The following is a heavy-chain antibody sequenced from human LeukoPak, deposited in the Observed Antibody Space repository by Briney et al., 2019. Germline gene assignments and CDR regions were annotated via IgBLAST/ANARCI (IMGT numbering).Heavy chain of an antibody. CDR2: IYPGDSDT. CDR1: GYRFTSYW. CDR3: ATHEYSSSWSDAFDI. J-gene: IGHJ3*02. D-gene: IGHD6-13*01. Sequence: GASLKISCKGSGYRFTSYWIGWVRQMPGKGLEGMGIIYPGDSDTRYSPSFQGQVTISADKSISTAYLQWSSLKASDTAMYYCATHEYSSSWSDAFDIWGQGTMVTVSS. V-gene: IGHV5-51*01.